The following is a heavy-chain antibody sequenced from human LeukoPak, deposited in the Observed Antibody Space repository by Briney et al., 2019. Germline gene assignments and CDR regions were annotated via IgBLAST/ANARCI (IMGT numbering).Heavy chain of an antibody. CDR3: GRDLGGSGSYYYE. D-gene: IGHD3-10*01. CDR1: GGSISSYY. CDR2: IYYSGST. V-gene: IGHV4-59*01. Sequence: PSETLSLTCTVSGGSISSYYWSWIRQPPGKGLEWIGYIYYSGSTNYNPSLKSRVTISVDTSKNQFSLKLSSVTAADTAVYYCGRDLGGSGSYYYEWGQGTLVTVSS. J-gene: IGHJ4*02.